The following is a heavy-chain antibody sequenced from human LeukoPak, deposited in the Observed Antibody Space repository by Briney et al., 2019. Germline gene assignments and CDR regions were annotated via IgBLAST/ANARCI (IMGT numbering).Heavy chain of an antibody. J-gene: IGHJ6*03. D-gene: IGHD2-2*01. CDR1: GFTFSDYY. V-gene: IGHV3-11*04. CDR3: ARAVRPYCSSTSCRFSYMDV. Sequence: GGSLRLSCAASGFTFSDYYMSWIRQAPGKGLEWVSYISSSGSTIYYADSVKGRFTISRDNAKNSLYLQMNSLRAEDTAAYYCARAVRPYCSSTSCRFSYMDVWGKGTTVTVSS. CDR2: ISSSGSTI.